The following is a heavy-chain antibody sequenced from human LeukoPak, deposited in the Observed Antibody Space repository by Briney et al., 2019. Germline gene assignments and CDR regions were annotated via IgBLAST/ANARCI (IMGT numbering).Heavy chain of an antibody. V-gene: IGHV3-30*04. Sequence: GGSLRLSCVASGFTFTDYAFNWVRQAPGKGLEWVAVISYDGSNKYYADSVKGRFTISRDNSKNTLYLQMNSLRAEDTAVYYCAKEEVEMATILGAFDIWGQGTMVTVSS. J-gene: IGHJ3*02. D-gene: IGHD5-24*01. CDR2: ISYDGSNK. CDR3: AKEEVEMATILGAFDI. CDR1: GFTFTDYA.